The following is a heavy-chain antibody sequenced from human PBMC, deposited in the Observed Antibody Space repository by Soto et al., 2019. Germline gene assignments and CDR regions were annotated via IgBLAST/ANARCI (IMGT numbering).Heavy chain of an antibody. CDR3: ARDSSGYYSPSS. Sequence: GGSLRLSCAASGFTFSSYAMHWVRQAPGKGLEWVSIIYRDGDTYYADSVKGRFTFSRDKSKNTLYLQMSSLRAEDTAMYYCARDSSGYYSPSSWGQGTLVTVSS. V-gene: IGHV3-66*01. CDR1: GFTFSSYA. CDR2: IYRDGDT. J-gene: IGHJ5*02. D-gene: IGHD6-19*01.